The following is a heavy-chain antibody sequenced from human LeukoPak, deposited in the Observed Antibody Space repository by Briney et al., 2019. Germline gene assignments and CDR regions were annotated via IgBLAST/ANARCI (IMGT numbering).Heavy chain of an antibody. CDR2: INPNSGGT. V-gene: IGHV1-2*02. CDR1: GYTFTDYY. CDR3: ARGYSIHYYDISGYLDY. J-gene: IGHJ4*02. D-gene: IGHD3-22*01. Sequence: ASVKVSCKASGYTFTDYYIHWVRQAPGQGLEWMGWINPNSGGTNYAQKFQGRVTMTRDTSISTAYMELSRLRSDDTAVYYCARGYSIHYYDISGYLDYWGQGTLVTVSS.